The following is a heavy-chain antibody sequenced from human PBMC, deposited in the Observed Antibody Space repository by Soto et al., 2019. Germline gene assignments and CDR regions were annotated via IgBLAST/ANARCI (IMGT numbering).Heavy chain of an antibody. D-gene: IGHD2-15*01. J-gene: IGHJ5*01. V-gene: IGHV4-30-4*01. CDR1: GDSISTVDYF. CDR2: IYKSTTT. Sequence: SETLSLTCSVSGDSISTVDYFWAWIRQPPGQALEYIGYIYKSTTTYYNPSFESRVAISLDTSKSQFSLTVTYVTAADTAVYFCARGRYCLTGRCFPNWFDSWGQGTLVTVSS. CDR3: ARGRYCLTGRCFPNWFDS.